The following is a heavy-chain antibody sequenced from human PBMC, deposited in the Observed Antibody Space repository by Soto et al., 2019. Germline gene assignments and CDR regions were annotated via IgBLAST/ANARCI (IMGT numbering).Heavy chain of an antibody. J-gene: IGHJ6*02. CDR2: IIPIFGTA. CDR1: GGALSSYA. D-gene: IGHD6-6*01. CDR3: ARARYSSSFRPNYYYYGMDV. V-gene: IGHV1-69*13. Sequence: SVKVSCKASGGALSSYAISWVRQAPGQGLEWMGGIIPIFGTANYAQKFQGRVTITADESTSTAYMELSSLRSEDTAVYYCARARYSSSFRPNYYYYGMDVWGQGTTVTVSS.